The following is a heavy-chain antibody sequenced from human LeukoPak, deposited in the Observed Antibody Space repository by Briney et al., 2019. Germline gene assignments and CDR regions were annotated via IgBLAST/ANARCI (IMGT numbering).Heavy chain of an antibody. D-gene: IGHD2-2*02. CDR2: IKQDGSDK. CDR3: ARERVCRSNSCYSTFDS. V-gene: IGHV3-7*04. Sequence: GGSLRLSCAASGFTFSSYWMTWVRQAPGKGLEWVANIKQDGSDKHYVDSVKGRFTISSDNAKNSLFLQMDSLRDEETAVYYCARERVCRSNSCYSTFDSWGQGTLVTVSS. J-gene: IGHJ4*02. CDR1: GFTFSSYW.